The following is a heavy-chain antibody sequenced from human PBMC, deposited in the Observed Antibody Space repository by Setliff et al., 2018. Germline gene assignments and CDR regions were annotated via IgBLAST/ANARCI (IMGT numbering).Heavy chain of an antibody. J-gene: IGHJ4*02. CDR3: ARAPPKIVVTVAALDY. V-gene: IGHV1-46*01. CDR2: IYPSGGSI. D-gene: IGHD2-15*01. CDR1: GYTFTSYY. Sequence: EASVKVSCKASGYTFTSYYMHWVRQAPGQGLEWMGIIYPSGGSISYAQKFQGRVTMTRDTSTSTVYVELSSLRSDDTAVYYCARAPPKIVVTVAALDYWGQGALVTVSS.